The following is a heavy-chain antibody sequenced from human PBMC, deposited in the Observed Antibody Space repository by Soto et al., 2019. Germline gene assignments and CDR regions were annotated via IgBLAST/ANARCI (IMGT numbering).Heavy chain of an antibody. Sequence: QVQLVQSGAEVKKPGSSVKVSCKASGGTFSSYTISWVRQAPGQGLEWMGRIIPILGIANYAQKFQGRVTITADKSTSTAYMEMSSLRSEDTAVYCCARAKGAGAVGEGWGQGTLVTVSS. CDR1: GGTFSSYT. V-gene: IGHV1-69*02. CDR2: IIPILGIA. J-gene: IGHJ4*02. CDR3: ARAKGAGAVGEG. D-gene: IGHD3-16*01.